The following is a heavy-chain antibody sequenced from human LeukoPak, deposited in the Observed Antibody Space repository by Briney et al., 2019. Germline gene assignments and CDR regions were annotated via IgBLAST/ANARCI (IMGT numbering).Heavy chain of an antibody. V-gene: IGHV4-59*01. D-gene: IGHD6-19*01. CDR1: GGSISSYY. J-gene: IGHJ5*02. CDR3: ARAGYSSGYL. Sequence: SETLSLTCSGSGGSISSYYWSWIRQPPGKGLEWIGYIYYSGSTNYNPSLKSRVTISVDTSKNQFSLKLSSVTAADTAVYYCARAGYSSGYLWGQGTLVTVSS. CDR2: IYYSGST.